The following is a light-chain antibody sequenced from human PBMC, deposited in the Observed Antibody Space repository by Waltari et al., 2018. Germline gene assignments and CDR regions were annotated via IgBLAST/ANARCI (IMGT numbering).Light chain of an antibody. J-gene: IGKJ3*01. CDR1: EDISSY. CDR3: QQLIIYPQFT. Sequence: DIQLTQSPSFLSASVGDRVTITCRASEDISSYLAWYQQEPGKAPKLLIYAASTLQSGVPSRFSGSGSGTEFTLTISSLQTEDFATYYCQQLIIYPQFTFGPGTTVDVK. CDR2: AAS. V-gene: IGKV1-9*01.